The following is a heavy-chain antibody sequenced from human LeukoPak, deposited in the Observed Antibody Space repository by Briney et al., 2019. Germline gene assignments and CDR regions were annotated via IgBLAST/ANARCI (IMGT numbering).Heavy chain of an antibody. CDR2: IYPGYSDT. J-gene: IGHJ3*02. CDR3: ARGPRVGVSSDFDI. V-gene: IGHV5-51*01. D-gene: IGHD1-26*01. CDR1: GYRFTSYW. Sequence: GASLKISCKGSGYRFTSYWIGWVRQMPGKGLECMGIIYPGYSDTRYSPSFQGQVTISADRSISTAYLQWSSLKASDTSMYYCARGPRVGVSSDFDIWGQGTMVTVSS.